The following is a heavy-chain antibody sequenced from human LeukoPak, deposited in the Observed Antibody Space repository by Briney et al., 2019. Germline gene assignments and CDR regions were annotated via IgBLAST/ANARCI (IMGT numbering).Heavy chain of an antibody. D-gene: IGHD3-3*01. J-gene: IGHJ4*02. V-gene: IGHV1-2*02. CDR1: GYTFTSYY. Sequence: ASVKVSCKASGYTFTSYYMHWVRQAPGQGLEWMGWINPNSGGTNYAQKFQGRVTMTRDTSISTAYMELSRLRSDDTAVYYCARGRITIFGVVISYFDYWGQGTLVTVSS. CDR3: ARGRITIFGVVISYFDY. CDR2: INPNSGGT.